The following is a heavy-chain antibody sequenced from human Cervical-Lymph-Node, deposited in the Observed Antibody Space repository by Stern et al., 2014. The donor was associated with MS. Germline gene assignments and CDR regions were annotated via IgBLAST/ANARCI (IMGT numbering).Heavy chain of an antibody. Sequence: QDQLVQSGAEVKKPGSSVKVSCKASGGTFTSLSINWGRQVPGQSLEWMRGIIPIFDTPNSAQQFQGRVTITADSSTSTVYMALNSLRSDDTAVYYCVLPSTVTTAAFDVWGRGTMVTVSS. CDR3: VLPSTVTTAAFDV. J-gene: IGHJ3*01. CDR2: IIPIFDTP. V-gene: IGHV1-69*14. D-gene: IGHD4-17*01. CDR1: GGTFTSLS.